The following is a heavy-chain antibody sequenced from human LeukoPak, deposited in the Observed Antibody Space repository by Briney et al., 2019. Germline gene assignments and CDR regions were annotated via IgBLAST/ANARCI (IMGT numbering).Heavy chain of an antibody. V-gene: IGHV4-59*01. D-gene: IGHD6-6*01. Sequence: SETLSLTCTVSGGSISSYYWSWIRQPPGKGLEGIGYIYYSGRTNYNPSLKNLLTISADTSKNQFSLKLSSVTAADTAVYYCARGEYSSSYYYYYYMDVWAKGTTVTVSS. CDR3: ARGEYSSSYYYYYYMDV. J-gene: IGHJ6*03. CDR2: IYYSGRT. CDR1: GGSISSYY.